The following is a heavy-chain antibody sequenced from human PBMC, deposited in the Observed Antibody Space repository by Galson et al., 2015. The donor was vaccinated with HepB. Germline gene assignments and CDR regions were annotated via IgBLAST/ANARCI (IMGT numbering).Heavy chain of an antibody. V-gene: IGHV3-30*04. CDR2: ISYDGSNK. J-gene: IGHJ4*02. CDR1: GFTFSSYA. CDR3: ASGKSQTVVHDY. D-gene: IGHD3-22*01. Sequence: LRLSCAASGFTFSSYAMHWVRQAPGKGLEWVAVISYDGSNKYYADSVKGRFTISRDNSKNTLYLQMNSLRAEDTAVYYCASGKSQTVVHDYWGQGTLVTVSS.